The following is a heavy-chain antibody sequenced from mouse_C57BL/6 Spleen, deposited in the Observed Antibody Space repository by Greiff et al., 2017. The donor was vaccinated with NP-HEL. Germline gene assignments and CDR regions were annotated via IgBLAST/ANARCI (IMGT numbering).Heavy chain of an antibody. D-gene: IGHD1-1*01. CDR3: ARSYYGSSHGYFDV. J-gene: IGHJ1*03. CDR1: GFTFSSYA. CDR2: FSDGGSYT. Sequence: EVKLMESGGGLVKPGGSLKLSCAASGFTFSSYAMSWVRQTPEKRLEWVEPFSDGGSYTYYPDNVKGRFTISRDNAKNNLYLQMSHLKSEDTAMYYCARSYYGSSHGYFDVWGTGTTVTVSS. V-gene: IGHV5-4*03.